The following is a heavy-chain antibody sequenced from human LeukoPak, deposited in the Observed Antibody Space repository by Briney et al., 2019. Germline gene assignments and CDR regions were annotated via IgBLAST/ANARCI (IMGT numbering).Heavy chain of an antibody. CDR2: IYHSGST. J-gene: IGHJ3*02. V-gene: IGHV4-30-2*01. CDR3: ARTADAFDI. D-gene: IGHD4-17*01. Sequence: PSQTLSLTCAVSGGSISSGGYSWSWIRQPPGKGLEWIGYIYHSGSTYYNPSLKGRVTISVDRSKNQFSLKLSSVTAADTAVYYCARTADAFDIWGQGTMVTVSS. CDR1: GGSISSGGYS.